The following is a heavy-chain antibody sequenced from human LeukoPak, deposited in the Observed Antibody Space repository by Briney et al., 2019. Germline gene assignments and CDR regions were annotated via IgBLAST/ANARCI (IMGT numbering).Heavy chain of an antibody. J-gene: IGHJ4*02. Sequence: GGPLRLSCGPSGFILRGYAMSGARQPRGRGGKGGQNISGSGGSTNSTDSVKGRFTISRDNSKNTLSLQMNSLRVEDTAVYYCVRGTGIAGPTTLDYWGQGPLVTLSS. V-gene: IGHV3-23*01. CDR2: ISGSGGST. CDR3: VRGTGIAGPTTLDY. CDR1: GFILRGYA. D-gene: IGHD1-26*01.